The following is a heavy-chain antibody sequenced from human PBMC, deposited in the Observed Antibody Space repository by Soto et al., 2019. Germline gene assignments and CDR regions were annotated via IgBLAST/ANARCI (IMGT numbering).Heavy chain of an antibody. CDR3: AKEGEYSGSPIFDY. V-gene: IGHV3-30*18. D-gene: IGHD1-26*01. CDR1: GFTFSSYG. Sequence: QVQLVESGGGVVQPGRSLRLSCAASGFTFSSYGMHWVRQAPGKGLEWVAVISYDGSNKYYADSVKGRFTISRDNSKNTLDLQMHSLRAEDTAVYYCAKEGEYSGSPIFDYWGQGTLVTVSS. J-gene: IGHJ4*02. CDR2: ISYDGSNK.